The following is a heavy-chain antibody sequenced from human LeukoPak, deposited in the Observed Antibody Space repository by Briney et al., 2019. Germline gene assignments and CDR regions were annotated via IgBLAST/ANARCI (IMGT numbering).Heavy chain of an antibody. J-gene: IGHJ4*02. CDR2: ISSSSSYI. CDR3: ARDLDYYGSVSYYFY. Sequence: GGSLRLSCAASGFTFSSYSMNWVRQAPGKGMEWVSSISSSSSYIYYADSVKGRFTISRDNAKNSLYLQMNSLRAEDTAVYYCARDLDYYGSVSYYFYWGQGTLVTVSS. CDR1: GFTFSSYS. V-gene: IGHV3-21*04. D-gene: IGHD3-10*01.